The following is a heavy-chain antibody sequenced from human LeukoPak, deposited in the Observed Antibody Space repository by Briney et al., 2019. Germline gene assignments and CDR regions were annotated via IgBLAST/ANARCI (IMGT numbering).Heavy chain of an antibody. J-gene: IGHJ4*02. V-gene: IGHV1-2*02. Sequence: ASVKVSCKASGYTFTGYYMHWVRQAPGQGLEWMGWINPNSGGTNYAQKFQGRVTMTRDTSISTAYMELSRLRSDDTAVYYCARGRITMVRGVPYFDYWGQGTLVTVSS. CDR1: GYTFTGYY. CDR3: ARGRITMVRGVPYFDY. CDR2: INPNSGGT. D-gene: IGHD3-10*01.